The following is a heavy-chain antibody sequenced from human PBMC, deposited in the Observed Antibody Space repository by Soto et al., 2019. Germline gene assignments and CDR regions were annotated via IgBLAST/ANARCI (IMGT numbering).Heavy chain of an antibody. D-gene: IGHD6-13*01. Sequence: GGSLRLSCAASGFTFNSYAMHWVRQAPGKGLEWVAVISYDGSNKYYADSVKGRFTISRDNSKNTLYLQMNSLRAEDTAVYYCAGGIAAAGTPYYFDYWGQGTLVTVSS. CDR2: ISYDGSNK. CDR1: GFTFNSYA. J-gene: IGHJ4*02. V-gene: IGHV3-30-3*01. CDR3: AGGIAAAGTPYYFDY.